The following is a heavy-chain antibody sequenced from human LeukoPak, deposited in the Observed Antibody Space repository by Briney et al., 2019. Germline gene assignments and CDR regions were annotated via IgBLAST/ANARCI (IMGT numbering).Heavy chain of an antibody. CDR3: AKVESYYGSGSYNWFDP. J-gene: IGHJ5*02. Sequence: GGSLRLSCAASGFTFSSYAMSWVRQAPGKGLEWVSAISGSGGSTYYADSVKGRSTISRDNSKNTLYLQMNSLRAEDTAVYYCAKVESYYGSGSYNWFDPWGQGTLVTVSS. D-gene: IGHD3-10*01. V-gene: IGHV3-23*01. CDR1: GFTFSSYA. CDR2: ISGSGGST.